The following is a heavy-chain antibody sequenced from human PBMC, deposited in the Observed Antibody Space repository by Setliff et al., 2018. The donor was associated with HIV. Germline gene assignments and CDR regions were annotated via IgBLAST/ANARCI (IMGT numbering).Heavy chain of an antibody. CDR2: IVVGSGNT. CDR3: AAAVSFCDSTSCSHYFDY. Sequence: SVKVSCKASGFTFSNSAVPWVRQARGQRPEWIGWIVVGSGNTNYAQMFYERVTITWDMSTSTAYMELSSLRSEDTAMYYCAAAVSFCDSTSCSHYFDYWGPGTLVTVSS. V-gene: IGHV1-58*01. J-gene: IGHJ4*02. CDR1: GFTFSNSA. D-gene: IGHD2-2*01.